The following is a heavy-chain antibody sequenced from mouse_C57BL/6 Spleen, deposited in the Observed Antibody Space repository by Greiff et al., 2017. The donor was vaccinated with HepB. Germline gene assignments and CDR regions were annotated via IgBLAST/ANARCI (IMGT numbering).Heavy chain of an antibody. D-gene: IGHD1-1*01. CDR3: ARDEDYGLDY. CDR1: GYSITSGYY. J-gene: IGHJ2*01. V-gene: IGHV3-6*01. CDR2: ISYDGSN. Sequence: EVKVEESGPGLVKPSQSLSLTCSVTGYSITSGYYWNWIRQFPGNKLEWMGYISYDGSNNYNPSLKNRISITRDTSKNQFFLKLNSVTTEDTATYYCARDEDYGLDYWGQGTTLTVSS.